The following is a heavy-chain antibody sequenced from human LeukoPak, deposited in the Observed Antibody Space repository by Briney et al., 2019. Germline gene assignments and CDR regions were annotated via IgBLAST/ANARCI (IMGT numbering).Heavy chain of an antibody. CDR1: DVSIFRSNW. D-gene: IGHD6-13*01. CDR2: IYHSGST. Sequence: SETLSLTCDVSDVSIFRSNWWSWVRQPPGKGLEWIGSIYHSGSTYYNPSLKSRVTISVDTSKNQFSLKLSSVTAADTAVYYCARVGSSSWRIDYWGQGTLVTVSS. V-gene: IGHV4-4*02. CDR3: ARVGSSSWRIDY. J-gene: IGHJ4*02.